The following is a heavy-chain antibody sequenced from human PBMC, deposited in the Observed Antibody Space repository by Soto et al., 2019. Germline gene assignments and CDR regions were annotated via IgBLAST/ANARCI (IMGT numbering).Heavy chain of an antibody. CDR3: ARGVAVAATYDY. V-gene: IGHV4-59*01. CDR1: GGSISSYY. D-gene: IGHD6-19*01. J-gene: IGHJ4*02. CDR2: IHYSGST. Sequence: SETLSLTCTVSGGSISSYYWGWIRQPPGKGLEWIGYIHYSGSTNYNPSLKSRVTISVDTSKNQFSLKLSSVTAADTAVYYCARGVAVAATYDYWGQGTLVTVSS.